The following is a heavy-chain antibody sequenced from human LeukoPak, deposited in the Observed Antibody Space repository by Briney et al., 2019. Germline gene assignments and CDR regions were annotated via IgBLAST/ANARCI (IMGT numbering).Heavy chain of an antibody. Sequence: GGSLRLSCAVSGFTFSSYDMHWVRQTTGRGLEWVSGIGTAGDTYSPGSVKGRFTISRENAKNSLYLQMNSLRARDTAVYYCARADLRGYSLDYWGQGTLVTVSS. CDR3: ARADLRGYSLDY. J-gene: IGHJ4*02. CDR2: IGTAGDT. V-gene: IGHV3-13*01. D-gene: IGHD5-18*01. CDR1: GFTFSSYD.